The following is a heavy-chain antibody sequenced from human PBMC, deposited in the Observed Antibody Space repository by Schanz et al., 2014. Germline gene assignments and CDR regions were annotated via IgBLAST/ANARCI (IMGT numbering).Heavy chain of an antibody. J-gene: IGHJ4*02. V-gene: IGHV3-23*04. CDR1: GFPFSDYF. CDR2: ISGSGGST. Sequence: VQLVDSGGGLVKPGGSLRLSCTASGFPFSDYFMAWIRQPPGRGLEWVSAISGSGGSTYYADSVKGRFTISRDNSKNTLYLQMNSLRAEDTGLYFCARGGSGSHYRLDYWGQGTLVTVSS. CDR3: ARGGSGSHYRLDY. D-gene: IGHD1-26*01.